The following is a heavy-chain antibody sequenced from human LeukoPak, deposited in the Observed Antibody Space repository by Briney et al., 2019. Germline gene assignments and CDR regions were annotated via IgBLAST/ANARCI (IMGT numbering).Heavy chain of an antibody. J-gene: IGHJ4*02. CDR1: GFTFSSYA. CDR2: IKSDGSTT. CDR3: ARTIAAAGYLAPFDY. V-gene: IGHV3-74*01. Sequence: GGSLRLSCAASGFTFSSYAMHWVRQAPGKGLVWVSRIKSDGSTTSYADSVMGRFTISRDNAKNTLYLQMNGLRAEDTAVYYCARTIAAAGYLAPFDYWGQGTLVTVSS. D-gene: IGHD6-13*01.